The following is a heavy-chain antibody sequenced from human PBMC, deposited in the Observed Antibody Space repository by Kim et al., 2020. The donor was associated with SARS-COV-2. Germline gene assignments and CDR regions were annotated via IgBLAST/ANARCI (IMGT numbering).Heavy chain of an antibody. CDR2: YTSGRN. CDR3: ASALGH. V-gene: IGHV4-4*07. Sequence: YTSGRNNYNPSRQSRVTMSVDMSKNQFSLKLSSVTAADTAVYYCASALGHWGQGTLVTVSS. D-gene: IGHD3-16*02. J-gene: IGHJ4*02.